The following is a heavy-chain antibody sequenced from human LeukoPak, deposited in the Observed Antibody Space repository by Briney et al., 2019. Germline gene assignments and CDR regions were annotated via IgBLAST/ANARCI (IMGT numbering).Heavy chain of an antibody. D-gene: IGHD1-7*01. Sequence: SVKVSCKASGGTFSSYAISWVRQAPGQGLEWMGGIIPIFGTANYAQKFQGRVTITADESTSTAYMELSSLRSEDTAVYYCARGLTGTTPNFDYWGQGTLVTVSS. J-gene: IGHJ4*02. CDR3: ARGLTGTTPNFDY. CDR2: IIPIFGTA. CDR1: GGTFSSYA. V-gene: IGHV1-69*01.